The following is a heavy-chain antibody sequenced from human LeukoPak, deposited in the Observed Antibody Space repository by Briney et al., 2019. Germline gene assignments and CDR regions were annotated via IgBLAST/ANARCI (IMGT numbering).Heavy chain of an antibody. V-gene: IGHV3-7*01. D-gene: IGHD3-16*02. CDR1: GFTFSSYW. J-gene: IGHJ1*01. CDR2: IKQDGSEK. Sequence: PGGSLRLSCAASGFTFSSYWMSWVRQAPGKGLEWVANIKQDGSEKYYVDSVKGRFTISRDNAKNSLYLQMNSLRAEDAAVYYCARVSVWGSYRELEYFQHWGQGTLVTVSS. CDR3: ARVSVWGSYRELEYFQH.